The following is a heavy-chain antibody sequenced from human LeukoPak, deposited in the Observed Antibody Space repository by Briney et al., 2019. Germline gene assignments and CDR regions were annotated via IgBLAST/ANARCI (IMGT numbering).Heavy chain of an antibody. J-gene: IGHJ6*03. CDR1: GYTFTGYY. CDR3: ARGRQLVPAYCMDV. V-gene: IGHV1-2*02. CDR2: INPNSGGT. D-gene: IGHD6-13*01. Sequence: GASVKVSCKASGYTFTGYYMHWVRQAPGQGLEWMGWINPNSGGTNYAQKFQGRVTMTRDTSISTAYMELSRLRSDDTAVYYCARGRQLVPAYCMDVWGKGTTVTISS.